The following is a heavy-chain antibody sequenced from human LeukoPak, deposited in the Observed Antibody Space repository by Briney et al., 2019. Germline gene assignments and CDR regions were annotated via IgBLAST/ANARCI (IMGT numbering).Heavy chain of an antibody. D-gene: IGHD6-19*01. J-gene: IGHJ4*02. CDR2: ISYDGSNK. V-gene: IGHV3-30*18. Sequence: PGGSLRLSCAASGFTFSSYGMHWVRQAPGKGLEWVAVISYDGSNKYYADSVKGRFTISRDNSKNTLYLQMNSLRAEDTAVYYCAKDRRQWLVPGYWGQGTLVTVSS. CDR1: GFTFSSYG. CDR3: AKDRRQWLVPGY.